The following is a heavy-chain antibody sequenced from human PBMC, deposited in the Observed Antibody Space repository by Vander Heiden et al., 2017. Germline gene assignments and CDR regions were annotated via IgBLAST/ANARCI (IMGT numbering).Heavy chain of an antibody. CDR2: MNPNSGNT. CDR1: GYTFTSYD. Sequence: QVQLVQSGAEVKKPGASVKVSCKVSGYTFTSYDINWVRQATGQGLEWMGWMNPNSGNTGYAQKFQGRVTMTRNTSISTAYMELSSLRSEDTAVYYCARGVYCSSTSCYENWFDPWGQGTLVTVSS. CDR3: ARGVYCSSTSCYENWFDP. D-gene: IGHD2-2*01. V-gene: IGHV1-8*01. J-gene: IGHJ5*02.